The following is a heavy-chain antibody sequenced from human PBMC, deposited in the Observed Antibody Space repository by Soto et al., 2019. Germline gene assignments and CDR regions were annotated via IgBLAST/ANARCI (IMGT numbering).Heavy chain of an antibody. J-gene: IGHJ5*02. CDR3: ARDYFSATTSYEFDH. CDR2: IYPGDSDT. V-gene: IGHV5-51*01. D-gene: IGHD2-2*01. Sequence: GESLKISCKGSGCRFTNYWIGWERPLPGKGLAWMGIIYPGDSDTRYSPSFPGQVTISADKSINTAYLQWSSLPATDTSMQYGARDYFSATTSYEFDHWAQEPQFTVS. CDR1: GCRFTNYW.